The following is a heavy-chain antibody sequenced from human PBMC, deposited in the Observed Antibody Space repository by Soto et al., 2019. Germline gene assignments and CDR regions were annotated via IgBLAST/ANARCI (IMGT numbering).Heavy chain of an antibody. CDR1: GYSFTSYW. CDR3: ARHEPRVAAATSNWFDP. Sequence: GASLKISCKGSGYSFTSYWIGWVRQMPGKGLEWMGIIYPGDSNTRYSPSFQGQVTISADKSISTAYLQWSRLKASDTAMYFCARHEPRVAAATSNWFDPWGQGTLVTVS. V-gene: IGHV5-51*01. CDR2: IYPGDSNT. D-gene: IGHD2-15*01. J-gene: IGHJ5*02.